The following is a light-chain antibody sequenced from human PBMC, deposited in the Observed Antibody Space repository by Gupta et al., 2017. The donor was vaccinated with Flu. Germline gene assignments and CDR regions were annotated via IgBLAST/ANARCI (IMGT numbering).Light chain of an antibody. CDR2: DAS. V-gene: IGKV3-11*01. Sequence: DIVLTQSPATLSLSPGERATLSCRASQSVSSYLAWYQQKPGQAPRLLIYDASNRATGIPARFSGSGSGTDFTRTISSIETEDVAGDDCQQRSNGRITFGQGTRLEMK. J-gene: IGKJ5*01. CDR3: QQRSNGRIT. CDR1: QSVSSY.